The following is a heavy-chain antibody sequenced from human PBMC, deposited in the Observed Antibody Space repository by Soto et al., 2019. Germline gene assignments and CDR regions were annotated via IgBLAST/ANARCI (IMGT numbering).Heavy chain of an antibody. D-gene: IGHD1-1*01. CDR1: GFTFSSYS. V-gene: IGHV3-21*01. CDR2: ISSSSSYI. J-gene: IGHJ4*02. CDR3: GRGARDWKGIDY. Sequence: PGGSLRLSCAASGFTFSSYSMNWVRQAPGKGLEWVSSISSSSSYIYYADSVKGRFTISRDNAKNTLFLQMTSLRVDDTAIYFCGRGARDWKGIDYWGQGILVTVSS.